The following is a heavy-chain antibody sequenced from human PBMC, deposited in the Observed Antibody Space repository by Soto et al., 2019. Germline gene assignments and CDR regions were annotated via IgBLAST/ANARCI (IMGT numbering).Heavy chain of an antibody. CDR3: ARLNAPGGSSGWYYYYYGMDV. D-gene: IGHD6-19*01. CDR2: IYPGDSDT. CDR1: GYSFTSYW. V-gene: IGHV5-51*01. Sequence: GESLKISCKGSGYSFTSYWIGWVRQMPGKGLEWMGIIYPGDSDTRYSPSFQGQVTISADKSISTAYLQWSSLKASDTAMYYCARLNAPGGSSGWYYYYYGMDVWGQGTTVTVSS. J-gene: IGHJ6*02.